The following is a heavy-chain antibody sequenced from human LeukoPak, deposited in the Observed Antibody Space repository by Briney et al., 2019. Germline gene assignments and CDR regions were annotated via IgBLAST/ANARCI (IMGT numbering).Heavy chain of an antibody. CDR2: MNHSGST. Sequence: SETLSLTCAVYGGSFSGYYWSWIRQPPGKGLEWIGEMNHSGSTNYNPSLKSRVTISVDTSKNQFSLKLSSVTAADTAVYYCARGLRYYDILTGYYTYYFDYWGQGTLVTVPS. CDR3: ARGLRYYDILTGYYTYYFDY. D-gene: IGHD3-9*01. V-gene: IGHV4-34*01. CDR1: GGSFSGYY. J-gene: IGHJ4*02.